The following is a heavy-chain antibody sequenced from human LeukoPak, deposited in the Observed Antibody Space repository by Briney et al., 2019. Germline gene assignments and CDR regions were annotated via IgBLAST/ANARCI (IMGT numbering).Heavy chain of an antibody. CDR1: GFTFSSYA. CDR3: ATHFYYSSAYSIEYFQH. J-gene: IGHJ1*01. D-gene: IGHD3-22*01. Sequence: PGGSLRLSCAASGFTFSSYAMNWVRQAPGKGLEWVSAISGSGGSTYYADSVKGRFTISRDNSKNTLYLQMNSLRAEDTAVFYCATHFYYSSAYSIEYFQHWGQGTLVTVSS. CDR2: ISGSGGST. V-gene: IGHV3-23*01.